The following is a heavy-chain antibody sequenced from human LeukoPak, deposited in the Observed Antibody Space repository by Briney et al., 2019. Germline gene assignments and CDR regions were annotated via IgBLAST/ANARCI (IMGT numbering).Heavy chain of an antibody. CDR1: GFTFSSYA. Sequence: GGSLRLSCVASGFTFSSYAMSWVRQAPGKGLEWVSALTASGETTYYADSVKGRFTISRDNSKNTLFLQMNSLRAEDTAVYYCAANGESTDWHWNYWGQGTLVTVSS. J-gene: IGHJ4*02. CDR3: AANGESTDWHWNY. V-gene: IGHV3-23*01. CDR2: LTASGETT. D-gene: IGHD3-9*01.